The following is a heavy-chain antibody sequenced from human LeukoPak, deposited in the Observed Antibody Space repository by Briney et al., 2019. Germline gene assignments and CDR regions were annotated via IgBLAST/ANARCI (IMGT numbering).Heavy chain of an antibody. Sequence: GGSLRLSCAASGFTFSSYEMNWVRQAPGKGLEWVSYISSSGSTIYYADSVKGRFTISRDNAKNSLYLQMNSLRAEDTAVYYCARDPITFGWLQMIDYWGQGTLVTVSS. CDR1: GFTFSSYE. CDR3: ARDPITFGWLQMIDY. CDR2: ISSSGSTI. D-gene: IGHD5-24*01. J-gene: IGHJ4*02. V-gene: IGHV3-48*03.